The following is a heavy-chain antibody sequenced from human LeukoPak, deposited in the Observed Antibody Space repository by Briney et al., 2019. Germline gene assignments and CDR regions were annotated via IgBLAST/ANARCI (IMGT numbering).Heavy chain of an antibody. CDR1: GFTFNSDW. CDR3: ATDIAAAGTEDYYYGMDV. Sequence: PGGSLRLSCAASGFTFNSDWMHWVRQAPGKGLEWVSVIYSGGSTYYADSVKGRFTISRDNAKNSLYLQMNSLRAEDTAVYYCATDIAAAGTEDYYYGMDVWGQGTTVTVSS. CDR2: IYSGGST. V-gene: IGHV3-53*01. D-gene: IGHD6-13*01. J-gene: IGHJ6*02.